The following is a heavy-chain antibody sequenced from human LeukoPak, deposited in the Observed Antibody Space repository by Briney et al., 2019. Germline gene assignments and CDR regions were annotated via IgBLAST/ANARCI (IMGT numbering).Heavy chain of an antibody. Sequence: GGSLRLSCAASGFTFSSYGMHWVRQAPGKGLVWVSRIKSDGSSTIYADSVKGRFTISRDNAKNTLYLQMNSLRAEDTAVYYCARAGEGLLAYSFDIWGQGTMVTVSS. V-gene: IGHV3-74*01. CDR3: ARAGEGLLAYSFDI. CDR2: IKSDGSST. J-gene: IGHJ3*02. CDR1: GFTFSSYG. D-gene: IGHD1-26*01.